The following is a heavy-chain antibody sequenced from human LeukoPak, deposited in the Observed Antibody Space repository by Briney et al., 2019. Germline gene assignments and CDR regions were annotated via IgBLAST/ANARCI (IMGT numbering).Heavy chain of an antibody. J-gene: IGHJ4*02. CDR2: ISINTDT. D-gene: IGHD1-26*01. CDR3: AIAQSWDELFDS. V-gene: IGHV3-53*01. CDR1: GIAVIGNY. Sequence: GGSLTLSRAASGIAVIGNYMSWVRQPPGKGLEWVSFISINTDTFYADSVRGRFTISRDSSKNTLFLQMNSLRDEDSAVYYCAIAQSWDELFDSWGQGTLFTVSS.